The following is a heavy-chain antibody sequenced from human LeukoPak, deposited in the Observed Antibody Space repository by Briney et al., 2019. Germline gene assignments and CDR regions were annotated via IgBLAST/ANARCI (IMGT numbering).Heavy chain of an antibody. CDR1: RYTLTKLS. D-gene: IGHD3-22*01. V-gene: IGHV1-24*01. Sequence: ASVKVSCKVSRYTLTKLSMHWVRQAPGKGLEWMGGIDPEDGETIYAQKFQGRVTITTDESTSTAYMELSSLRSEDTAVYYCARDTEIVTGAFDIWGQGTMVTVSS. CDR2: IDPEDGET. CDR3: ARDTEIVTGAFDI. J-gene: IGHJ3*02.